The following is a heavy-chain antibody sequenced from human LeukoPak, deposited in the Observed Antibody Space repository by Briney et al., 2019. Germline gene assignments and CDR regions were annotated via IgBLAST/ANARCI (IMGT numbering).Heavy chain of an antibody. D-gene: IGHD3-16*01. CDR1: GFTFSSYS. Sequence: GGSLRLSCAASGFTFSSYSMNWVRQSPGKGLEWVALISTDGSRNYYADSVKGRFTISRDNSKNTLALQMNSLRPEDTAVYFCARVMHDYWGQGTLVTVSS. CDR3: ARVMHDY. J-gene: IGHJ4*02. V-gene: IGHV3-30*03. CDR2: ISTDGSRN.